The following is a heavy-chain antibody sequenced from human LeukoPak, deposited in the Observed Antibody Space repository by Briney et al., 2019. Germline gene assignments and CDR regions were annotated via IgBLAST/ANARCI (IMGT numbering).Heavy chain of an antibody. CDR3: ARGNYGSGNYYVVDFDS. V-gene: IGHV4-59*01. J-gene: IGHJ4*02. D-gene: IGHD3-10*01. CDR2: IYHSGNT. Sequence: PSETLSLTCAVSGVSIRSFYWNWVRQPPGKGLEWIGYIYHSGNTNFNPSLKSRLTMSIDTSKNQFSLRLNAVTAADTAVYYCARGNYGSGNYYVVDFDSWGQGTLVTVSS. CDR1: GVSIRSFY.